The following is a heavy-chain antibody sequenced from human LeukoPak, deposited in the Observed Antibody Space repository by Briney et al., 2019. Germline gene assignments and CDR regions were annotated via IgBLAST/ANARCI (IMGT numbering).Heavy chain of an antibody. CDR2: IYYSGST. V-gene: IGHV4-59*08. Sequence: SETLSLTCTVSGGSISSYYWSWIRQPPGKGLEWIGYIYYSGSTNYNPSLKGRVTISVDTSKNQFSLKLSSVTAADTAVYYCARHGSSGWYKAAPYYYGMDVWGQGTTVTVTS. CDR3: ARHGSSGWYKAAPYYYGMDV. J-gene: IGHJ6*02. CDR1: GGSISSYY. D-gene: IGHD6-19*01.